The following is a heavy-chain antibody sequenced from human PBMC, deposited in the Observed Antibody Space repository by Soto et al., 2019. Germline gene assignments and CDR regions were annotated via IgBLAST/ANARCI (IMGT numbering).Heavy chain of an antibody. Sequence: QMQLVQSGPEVKKPGTSVKVSCKASGFTFTSSAMQWVRQARGQRLEWIGWIVVGSGNTNYAQKFQERVTITRDMSTSTAYMELSSLSSEDTAVYYCAAARGYSYGYTPYYYGMDVWGQGTTVTVSS. CDR2: IVVGSGNT. CDR1: GFTFTSSA. V-gene: IGHV1-58*02. D-gene: IGHD5-18*01. J-gene: IGHJ6*02. CDR3: AAARGYSYGYTPYYYGMDV.